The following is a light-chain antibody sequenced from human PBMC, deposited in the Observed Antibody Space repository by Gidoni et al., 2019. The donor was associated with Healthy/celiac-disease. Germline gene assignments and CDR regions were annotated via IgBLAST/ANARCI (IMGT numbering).Light chain of an antibody. CDR2: GAS. V-gene: IGKV3-20*01. Sequence: EIVLTQSPGTLSLSPGERATLSCRASQSVSSSYLAWYQQKPGKAPRLLIYGASSRATGIPDRFSGSGSGTDFTLTISRLEPEDFAVYYCQQYGSSPLTFGGGTKVELK. CDR1: QSVSSSY. CDR3: QQYGSSPLT. J-gene: IGKJ4*01.